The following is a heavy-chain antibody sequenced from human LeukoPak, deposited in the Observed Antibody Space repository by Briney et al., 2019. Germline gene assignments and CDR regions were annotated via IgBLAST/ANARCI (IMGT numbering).Heavy chain of an antibody. J-gene: IGHJ3*02. D-gene: IGHD2-2*01. Sequence: SETLSLTCAVYGGSFSGYYWSWIRQPPGKGLEWIGEVNHSGSTNYNPSLKSRVTISVDTSKNQFSLKLSSVTAADTAVYYCAREPPTNIVVVPAAISAFDIWGQGTMVTVSS. V-gene: IGHV4-34*01. CDR3: AREPPTNIVVVPAAISAFDI. CDR2: VNHSGST. CDR1: GGSFSGYY.